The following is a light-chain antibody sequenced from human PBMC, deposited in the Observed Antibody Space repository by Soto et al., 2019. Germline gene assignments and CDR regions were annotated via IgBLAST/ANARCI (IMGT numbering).Light chain of an antibody. CDR2: DAS. V-gene: IGKV3-11*01. J-gene: IGKJ5*01. Sequence: EIVLTQSPATLSLSPGERATLSCRASQSVSSYLAWYQQKPGQAPRLLIYDASNRATGIPARFSGSGSGTDFTLTISSLEPEDFAVYYCQQRSNWRSTFGQETRLEIK. CDR1: QSVSSY. CDR3: QQRSNWRST.